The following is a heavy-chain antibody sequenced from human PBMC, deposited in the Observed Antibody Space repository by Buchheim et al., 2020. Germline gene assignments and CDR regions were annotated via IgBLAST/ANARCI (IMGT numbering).Heavy chain of an antibody. D-gene: IGHD3-22*01. J-gene: IGHJ4*02. CDR3: ARSNTMTNERDQRYYFDY. CDR1: GGSISSYY. Sequence: QVQLQESGPGLVKPSETLSLTCTVSGGSISSYYWSWIRQPPGKGLEWIGYIYYSGSTNYNPSLKMRVTISVDTSNNQFSLKLSSVTAADTAVYYCARSNTMTNERDQRYYFDYWGQGTL. V-gene: IGHV4-59*01. CDR2: IYYSGST.